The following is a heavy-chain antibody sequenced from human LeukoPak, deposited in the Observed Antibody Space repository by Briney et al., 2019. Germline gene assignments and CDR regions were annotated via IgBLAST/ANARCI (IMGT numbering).Heavy chain of an antibody. J-gene: IGHJ6*03. D-gene: IGHD2-8*01. V-gene: IGHV4-34*01. CDR3: ATNGYYCMDV. CDR2: INYSGRT. Sequence: SETLSLTCAVFDGSFSDYYWSWVRQPPGKGLEWIGEINYSGRTNYYPSLTSRATLSIDTSKNQFSLKVNSLTAADTAVYYCATNGYYCMDVWGKGTTVTVSS. CDR1: DGSFSDYY.